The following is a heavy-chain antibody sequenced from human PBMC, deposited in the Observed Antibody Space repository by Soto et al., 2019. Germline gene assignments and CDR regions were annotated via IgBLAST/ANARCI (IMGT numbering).Heavy chain of an antibody. V-gene: IGHV3-23*01. CDR2: ISGSGGST. Sequence: GGSLRLSCAASGFTFSSYAMSWVRQAPGKGLEWVSAISGSGGSTYYADSVKGRFTISRDNSKNTLYLQMNSLRAEDTAVYYCAKSPLYDIFTGPFDYWGQGTLVTVSS. CDR3: AKSPLYDIFTGPFDY. D-gene: IGHD3-9*01. CDR1: GFTFSSYA. J-gene: IGHJ4*02.